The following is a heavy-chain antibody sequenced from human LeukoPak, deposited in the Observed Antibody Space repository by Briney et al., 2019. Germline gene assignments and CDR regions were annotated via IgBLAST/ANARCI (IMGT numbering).Heavy chain of an antibody. D-gene: IGHD3-10*01. Sequence: ASVKVSCKASGYTFTSYGISWVRQAPGQGLEWMGWISAYNGNTNYAQKFQGRVTMTRNTSISTAYMELSSLRSEDTAVYYCARVSGIWFGELIFYGMDVWGQGTTVTVSS. J-gene: IGHJ6*02. CDR3: ARVSGIWFGELIFYGMDV. CDR2: ISAYNGNT. CDR1: GYTFTSYG. V-gene: IGHV1-18*01.